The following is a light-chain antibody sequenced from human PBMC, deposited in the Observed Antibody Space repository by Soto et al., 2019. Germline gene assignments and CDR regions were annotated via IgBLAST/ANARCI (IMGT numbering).Light chain of an antibody. CDR1: QSISSW. J-gene: IGKJ1*01. Sequence: DIQMTQSPSSLSASVGDRVTITCRASQSISSWLAWYQQKPGKAPKLLIYDASSLESGVPSRLSGSTSGKEFTLTINNLQPDDFATCYCQQYNSSFWTFRQGTKVEIK. CDR3: QQYNSSFWT. V-gene: IGKV1-5*01. CDR2: DAS.